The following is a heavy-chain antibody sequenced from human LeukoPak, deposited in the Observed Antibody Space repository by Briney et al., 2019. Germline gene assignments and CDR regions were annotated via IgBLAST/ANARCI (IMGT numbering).Heavy chain of an antibody. J-gene: IGHJ4*02. V-gene: IGHV4-39*07. CDR2: IYYSGST. Sequence: PSETLSLTCTVSGGSISSDNYYWGWIRQPPGKGLEFIGSIYYSGSTYYNPSLKSRVTISVDTSKNQFSLKLSSVTAADTAVYYCARGHGSSGYYGPSSYFDYWGQGTLVTVSS. CDR1: GGSISSDNYY. D-gene: IGHD3-22*01. CDR3: ARGHGSSGYYGPSSYFDY.